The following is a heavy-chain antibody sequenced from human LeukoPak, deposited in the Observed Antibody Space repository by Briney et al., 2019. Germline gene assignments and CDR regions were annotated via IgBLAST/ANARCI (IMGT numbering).Heavy chain of an antibody. CDR3: ARGKDGYNLDY. CDR2: MYYSGST. D-gene: IGHD5-24*01. J-gene: IGHJ4*02. Sequence: SESLSLTCTVSGGSISSSSYYWGWIRQPPGKGLEWIGSMYYSGSTYYNPSLKSRGTISVDTSKNQFSLKLSSVTAADTAVYYCARGKDGYNLDYWGQGTLVTASS. V-gene: IGHV4-39*01. CDR1: GGSISSSSYY.